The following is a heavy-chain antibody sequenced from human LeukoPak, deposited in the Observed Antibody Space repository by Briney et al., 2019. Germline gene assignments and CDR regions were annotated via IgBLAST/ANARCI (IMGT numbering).Heavy chain of an antibody. CDR2: INSDGSST. J-gene: IGHJ6*02. CDR3: ARDYGRSRDYGMDV. CDR1: GFTFSNYW. Sequence: GGSLRLSCAASGFTFSNYWMHWVRQAPGKGLVWVSRINSDGSSTSYADSVKGRFTISRDNAKNTLYLQMNSLRIEDTAVYYCARDYGRSRDYGMDVWGPGTTVTVSS. D-gene: IGHD3-10*01. V-gene: IGHV3-74*01.